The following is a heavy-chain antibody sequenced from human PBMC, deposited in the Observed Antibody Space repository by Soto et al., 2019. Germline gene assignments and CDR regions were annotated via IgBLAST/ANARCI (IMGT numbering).Heavy chain of an antibody. D-gene: IGHD3-22*01. CDR2: IYYRGST. CDR1: GGSISSGGYS. V-gene: IGHV4-30-2*01. Sequence: SETLSLTCAVSGGSISSGGYSWSWIRQPPGKGLEWIGYIYYRGSTYYNPSLKSRVTISADTSKNQFSLKLNSVTAADTAVYYCARDSGDYYSLDYWGQGNVVTVSS. J-gene: IGHJ4*02. CDR3: ARDSGDYYSLDY.